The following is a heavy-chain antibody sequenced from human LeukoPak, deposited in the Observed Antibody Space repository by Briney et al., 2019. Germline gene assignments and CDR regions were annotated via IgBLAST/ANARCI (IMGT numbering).Heavy chain of an antibody. D-gene: IGHD1-1*01. CDR2: IWSDGSNK. V-gene: IGHV3-33*01. Sequence: PGKSLRLSCATSGFTFSGYGMHWVRQAPGKGLEWVTVIWSDGSNKYYADSVKGRFTISRDNSKNTLYLQMNSLRAEDTAVYYCARDRARGSGGFDYWGQGTLVTVSS. CDR1: GFTFSGYG. CDR3: ARDRARGSGGFDY. J-gene: IGHJ4*02.